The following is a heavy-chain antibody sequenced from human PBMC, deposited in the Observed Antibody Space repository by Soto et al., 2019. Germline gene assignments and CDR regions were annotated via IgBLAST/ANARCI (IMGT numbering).Heavy chain of an antibody. CDR2: ISGSGGST. CDR1: GFTFNSRG. J-gene: IGHJ4*02. Sequence: EVQLLESGGGLVQPGGSLRLSCAASGFTFNSRGMSWVRQAPGKGLEWVSAISGSGGSTNYADSVKGRFTISRDNSKNTLYLQMNSLRAEDTAVYYCAKNLYAGEYGAFFDYWGRGTLVTVSS. CDR3: AKNLYAGEYGAFFDY. D-gene: IGHD4-17*01. V-gene: IGHV3-23*01.